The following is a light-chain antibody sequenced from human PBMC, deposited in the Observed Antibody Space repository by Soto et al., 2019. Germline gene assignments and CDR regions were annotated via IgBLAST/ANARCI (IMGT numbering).Light chain of an antibody. J-gene: IGLJ2*01. CDR3: CSYAGSTRV. Sequence: QSALTQPRSVSGSPGQSVTISCTGTSSDVGGYNYVSWYQQHPGKAPKLMIYDVSKRPSGVPDRFSGSKSSNTASLTISGLQAEDEADYYCCSYAGSTRVFGGGTKLTVL. CDR2: DVS. CDR1: SSDVGGYNY. V-gene: IGLV2-11*01.